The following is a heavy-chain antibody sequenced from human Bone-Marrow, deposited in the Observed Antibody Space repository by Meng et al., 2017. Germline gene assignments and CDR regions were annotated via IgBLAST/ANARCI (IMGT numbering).Heavy chain of an antibody. V-gene: IGHV3-48*03. CDR2: ISSSGSTI. CDR3: ARDVGSYYRDLLHYYYYGMDV. J-gene: IGHJ6*02. D-gene: IGHD1-26*01. CDR1: GFTFSSYA. Sequence: GGSLRLSCAASGFTFSSYAMSWVRQAPGKGLEWVSYISSSGSTIYYADSVKGRFTISRDNAKNSLYLQMNSLRAEDTAVYYCARDVGSYYRDLLHYYYYGMDVWGQGTTVTVSS.